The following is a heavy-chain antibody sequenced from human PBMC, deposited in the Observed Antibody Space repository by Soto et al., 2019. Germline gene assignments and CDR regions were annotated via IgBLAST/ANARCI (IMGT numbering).Heavy chain of an antibody. D-gene: IGHD6-13*01. CDR3: ARDKVEVGAAGDNCYSYNCMDV. Sequence: SLSLTCTVSGGSISSGGYYWSWIRQHPGKALAWIGYIYYSGSTYYNPSLKSRVTISVDTSKNQFSPKLSSVTAADTAVYYCARDKVEVGAAGDNCYSYNCMDVWEQGTTVTVS. CDR2: IYYSGST. V-gene: IGHV4-31*03. CDR1: GGSISSGGYY. J-gene: IGHJ6*01.